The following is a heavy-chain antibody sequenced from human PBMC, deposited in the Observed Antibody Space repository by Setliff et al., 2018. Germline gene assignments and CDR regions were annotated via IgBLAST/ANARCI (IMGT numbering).Heavy chain of an antibody. V-gene: IGHV7-4-1*02. CDR1: GYTFTSYA. CDR3: ARGGYYDSSGPGYYFDY. CDR2: INTNTGNP. J-gene: IGHJ4*02. D-gene: IGHD3-22*01. Sequence: ASVKVSCKASGYTFTSYAMNWVRQAPGQGLEWMGWINTNTGNPTYAQGFTGRFVFSLDTSVCTAYLQTSSLKAEDTAVYYCARGGYYDSSGPGYYFDYWGQGTLVTVSS.